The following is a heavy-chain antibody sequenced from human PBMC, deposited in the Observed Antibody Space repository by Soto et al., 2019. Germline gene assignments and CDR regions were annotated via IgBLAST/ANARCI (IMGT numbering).Heavy chain of an antibody. CDR1: GYSFTSYW. CDR3: ARSRIPYCSGGSCYSENYYYYGMDV. Sequence: GESLKISCKGSGYSFTSYWISWVRQMPGKGLEWMGRIDPSDSYTNYSPSFQGHVTTSADKSISTAYLQWSSLKASDTAMYYCARSRIPYCSGGSCYSENYYYYGMDVWGQGTTVTVSS. CDR2: IDPSDSYT. D-gene: IGHD2-15*01. J-gene: IGHJ6*02. V-gene: IGHV5-10-1*01.